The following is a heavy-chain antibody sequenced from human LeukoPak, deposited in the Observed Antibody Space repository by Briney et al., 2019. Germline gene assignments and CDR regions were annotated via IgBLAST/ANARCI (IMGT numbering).Heavy chain of an antibody. CDR2: IWYDGSNK. D-gene: IGHD2-2*01. CDR1: GFTFSSYG. CDR3: ARAYVVVPAASPGFYYYYYMDV. V-gene: IGHV3-33*01. Sequence: GGSLRLSCAASGFTFSSYGMHWVRQAPGKGLEWVAVIWYDGSNKYYADSVKGRFTISRGNSKNTLYLQMNSLRAEDTAVYYCARAYVVVPAASPGFYYYYYMDVWGKGTTVTVSS. J-gene: IGHJ6*03.